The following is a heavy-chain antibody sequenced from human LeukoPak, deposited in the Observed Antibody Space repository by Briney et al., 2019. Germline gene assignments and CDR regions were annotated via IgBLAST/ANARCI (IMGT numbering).Heavy chain of an antibody. V-gene: IGHV3-7*04. CDR3: ARVLDISGRSHWSAFDI. J-gene: IGHJ3*02. D-gene: IGHD3-22*01. CDR2: IKQDGSEK. CDR1: GFTFSSYW. Sequence: GGSLRLSCAASGFTFSSYWMSWVRQAPGKGLEWVANIKQDGSEKNYVDSVKGRFTISRDNAKNSLYLQMNSLRAEDTAMYYCARVLDISGRSHWSAFDIWGQGTMVTVSS.